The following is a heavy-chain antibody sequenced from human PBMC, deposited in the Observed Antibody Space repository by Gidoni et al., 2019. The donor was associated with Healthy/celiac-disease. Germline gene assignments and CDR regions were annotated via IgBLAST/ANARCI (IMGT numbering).Heavy chain of an antibody. CDR1: GGSISSYY. Sequence: QVQLQESGPGLVKHPETLSLTFTVSGGSISSYYWSWLRQPPGKGLEWIGYIYYSGSTNYNPSLKSRVTITVDTSKNQFSLKLSSVTAADTAVYYCAREGGGGVRGELDVWGQGTTVTVSS. J-gene: IGHJ6*02. CDR3: AREGGGGVRGELDV. CDR2: IYYSGST. V-gene: IGHV4-59*01. D-gene: IGHD2-21*01.